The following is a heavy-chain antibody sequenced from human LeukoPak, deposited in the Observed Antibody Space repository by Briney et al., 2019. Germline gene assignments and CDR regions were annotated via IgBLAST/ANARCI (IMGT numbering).Heavy chain of an antibody. V-gene: IGHV1-24*01. CDR3: ALTYYYDSSGYYGSWFDP. J-gene: IGHJ5*02. D-gene: IGHD3-22*01. CDR2: FDPEDGET. Sequence: GASVKVSCKVSGYTLTELSMHWVRQAPGKGLEWMGGFDPEDGETIYAQKFQGRVTVTEDTSTDTAYMELSSLRSEDTAVYYCALTYYYDSSGYYGSWFDPWGQGTLVTVSS. CDR1: GYTLTELS.